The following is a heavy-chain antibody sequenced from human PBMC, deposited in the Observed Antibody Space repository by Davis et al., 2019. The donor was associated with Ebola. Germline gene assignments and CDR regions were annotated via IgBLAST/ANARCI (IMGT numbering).Heavy chain of an antibody. D-gene: IGHD5-24*01. Sequence: GESLKISCAASGFTFSSYRMHWVRQAPGKGLVWVSRINSDGSSTSYADSVKGRFTISRDNAKNTLYLQKNSLRVEDTAVYYCAREMATTNDAFDIWGQGTMVSVSS. CDR2: INSDGSST. J-gene: IGHJ3*02. CDR1: GFTFSSYR. CDR3: AREMATTNDAFDI. V-gene: IGHV3-74*01.